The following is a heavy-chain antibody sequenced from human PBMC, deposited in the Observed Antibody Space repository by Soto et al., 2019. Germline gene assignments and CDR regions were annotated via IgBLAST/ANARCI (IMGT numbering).Heavy chain of an antibody. J-gene: IGHJ6*02. CDR1: GGSISSGGYY. CDR3: AREGAVRGLARKTDIGYGMDV. D-gene: IGHD3-10*01. Sequence: SETLSVTCTVSGGSISSGGYYWSWIRQHPGKGLEWIGYTYYSGSTYYNPSLKSRVTISVDTSKNQFSLKLSSVTAADTAVYYCAREGAVRGLARKTDIGYGMDVWGHGTTVTVSS. V-gene: IGHV4-31*03. CDR2: TYYSGST.